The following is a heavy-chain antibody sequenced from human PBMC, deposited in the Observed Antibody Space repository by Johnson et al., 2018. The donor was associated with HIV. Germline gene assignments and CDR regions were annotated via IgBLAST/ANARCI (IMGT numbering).Heavy chain of an antibody. V-gene: IGHV3-11*04. CDR3: TRRSPYDAFDI. CDR2: ISSSGSTI. Sequence: QVQLVESGGGVVQPGRSLRLSCAASGFTFSDYYMSWIRQAPGKGLEWVSYISSSGSTIYYADSMKGRFTISRDNANNSLYLQMNSLRAEDTAVYYCTRRSPYDAFDIWGQGTMVTVSS. J-gene: IGHJ3*02. CDR1: GFTFSDYY.